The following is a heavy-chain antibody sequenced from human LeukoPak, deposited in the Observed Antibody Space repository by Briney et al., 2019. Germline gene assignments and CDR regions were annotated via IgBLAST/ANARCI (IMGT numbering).Heavy chain of an antibody. CDR3: ASMVRDYYGSASFDY. CDR1: GGSISSYY. CDR2: IYTSGST. V-gene: IGHV4-4*07. Sequence: ASETLSLTCTVSGGSISSYYWSWIRQPAGKGLEWIGRIYTSGSTNYNPSLKSRVTMSVDTSKNQFSLKLSSVTAADTAVYYCASMVRDYYGSASFDYWGQGTLVTVSS. D-gene: IGHD3-10*01. J-gene: IGHJ4*02.